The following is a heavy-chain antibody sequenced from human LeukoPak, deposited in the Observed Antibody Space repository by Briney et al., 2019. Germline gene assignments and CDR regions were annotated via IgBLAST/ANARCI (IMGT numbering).Heavy chain of an antibody. Sequence: QAGGSLRLSCAASGFTFSSYAMSWVRQAPGKGLEWVSAISGSGGSTYHADSVKGRFTISRDNSKNTLYLQMNSLRAEDTAVYYCAVAHKRLLWFGETIDYWGQGTLVTVSS. CDR1: GFTFSSYA. V-gene: IGHV3-23*01. CDR3: AVAHKRLLWFGETIDY. CDR2: ISGSGGST. D-gene: IGHD3-10*01. J-gene: IGHJ4*02.